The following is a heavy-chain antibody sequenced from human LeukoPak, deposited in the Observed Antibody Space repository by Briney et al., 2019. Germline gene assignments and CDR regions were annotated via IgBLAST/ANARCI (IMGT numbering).Heavy chain of an antibody. V-gene: IGHV3-11*04. CDR1: GFTFSDYY. CDR2: ISSSGNTI. D-gene: IGHD1-14*01. Sequence: PGGSLRLSCAASGFTFSDYYMSWIRQAPGKGLEWVSYISSSGNTIYYADPVKGRFTISRDNAKNSLYLRMNSLRAEDTAVYYCASRWAPRDWEPDAFDIWGQGTMVTVSS. CDR3: ASRWAPRDWEPDAFDI. J-gene: IGHJ3*02.